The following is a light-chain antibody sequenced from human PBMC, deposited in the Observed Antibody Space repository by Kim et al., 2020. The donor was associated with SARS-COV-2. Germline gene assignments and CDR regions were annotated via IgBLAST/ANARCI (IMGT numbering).Light chain of an antibody. V-gene: IGKV3-15*01. Sequence: SPGERATLSCRASQSVSSNLAWYQQKPGQAPRLLIYGASTRATGIPARFSGSGSGTEFTLTISSLQSEDFAVYYCQQYNNWLRGTFGQGTKVDIK. J-gene: IGKJ1*01. CDR2: GAS. CDR1: QSVSSN. CDR3: QQYNNWLRGT.